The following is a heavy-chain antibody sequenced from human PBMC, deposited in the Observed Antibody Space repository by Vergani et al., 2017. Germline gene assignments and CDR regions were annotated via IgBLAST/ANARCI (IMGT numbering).Heavy chain of an antibody. Sequence: QVQLVESGGGVVQPGTSLRLSCVVSGFALNRHAMYWVRQAPGKGLEWVVGISFDGTNEYYPDLVKGRFTISRDIAKNTLYLQVRSLRLEDTGVYHCVRDRGLCAVLRCDTEAWDYLGQGTPVTVSS. V-gene: IGHV3-30-3*01. J-gene: IGHJ4*02. CDR2: ISFDGTNE. CDR1: GFALNRHA. CDR3: VRDRGLCAVLRCDTEAWDY. D-gene: IGHD2-15*01.